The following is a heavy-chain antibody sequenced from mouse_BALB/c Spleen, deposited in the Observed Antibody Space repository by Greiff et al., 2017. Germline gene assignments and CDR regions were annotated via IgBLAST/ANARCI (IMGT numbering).Heavy chain of an antibody. D-gene: IGHD1-1*02. CDR2: ISNGGGST. CDR3: ARGGGPAWFAY. J-gene: IGHJ3*01. Sequence: EVQLVESGGGLVQPGGSLKLSCAASGFTFSSYTMSWVRQTPEKRLEWVAYISNGGGSTYYPDTVKGRFTISRDNAKNTLYLQMSSLKSEDTAMYYCARGGGPAWFAYWGQGTLVTVSA. V-gene: IGHV5-12-2*01. CDR1: GFTFSSYT.